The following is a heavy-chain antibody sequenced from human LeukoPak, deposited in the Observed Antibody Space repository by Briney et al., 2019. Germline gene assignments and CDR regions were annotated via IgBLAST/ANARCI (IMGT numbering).Heavy chain of an antibody. CDR2: ISSSSSYI. J-gene: IGHJ6*02. Sequence: GGSLRLSCAASGFTFSSYSMNWVRQAPGKGLERVSSISSSSSYIYYADSVKGRFTISRDNAKNSLYLQMNSLRAEDTAVYYCARVGGGDIAVVPAARYSYYGMDVWGQGTTVTVSS. V-gene: IGHV3-21*01. CDR1: GFTFSSYS. D-gene: IGHD2-2*01. CDR3: ARVGGGDIAVVPAARYSYYGMDV.